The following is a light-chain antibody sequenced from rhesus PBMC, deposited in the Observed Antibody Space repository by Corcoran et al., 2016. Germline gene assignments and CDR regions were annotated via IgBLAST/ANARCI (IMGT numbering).Light chain of an antibody. CDR1: QSISSW. J-gene: IGKJ4*01. Sequence: MTQSPSSLSASVGDTVTITCRASQSISSWLAWYQQKPGQTPRLLIHDASSRVIGIPDRFIGSGSGTDFTLTISRLEPEDVAVYFCQQESNWLTVGGGTKVELK. CDR3: QQESNWLT. V-gene: IGKV3-17*02. CDR2: DAS.